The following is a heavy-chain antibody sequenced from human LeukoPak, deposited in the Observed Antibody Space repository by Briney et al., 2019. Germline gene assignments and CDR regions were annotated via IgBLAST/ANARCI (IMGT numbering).Heavy chain of an antibody. CDR2: ISYDGSNK. Sequence: GRSLRLSCAASGFTFSSYGMHWVRQAPGKGLEWVAVISYDGSNKYYADSVKGRFTISRDNSKNTLYLQMNSLRAEDTAVYYCAKRNTFWGQGTMVTVSS. CDR1: GFTFSSYG. CDR3: AKRNTF. V-gene: IGHV3-30*18. J-gene: IGHJ3*01.